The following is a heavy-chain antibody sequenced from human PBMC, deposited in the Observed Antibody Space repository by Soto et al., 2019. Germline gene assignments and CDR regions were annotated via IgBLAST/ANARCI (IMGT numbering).Heavy chain of an antibody. CDR2: IYYSGST. V-gene: IGHV4-39*01. D-gene: IGHD6-13*01. J-gene: IGHJ4*02. CDR1: GGSISSSSYY. CDR3: ASRQRGIAAAAYDD. Sequence: SETLSLTCTVSGGSISSSSYYWGWIRQPPGKGLEWIGSIYYSGSTYYNPSLKSRVTISVDTSKNQFSLKLSSVTAADTAVYYCASRQRGIAAAAYDDWGQGTLVTVSS.